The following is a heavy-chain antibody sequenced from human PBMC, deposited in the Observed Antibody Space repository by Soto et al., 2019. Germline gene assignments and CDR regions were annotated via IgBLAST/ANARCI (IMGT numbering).Heavy chain of an antibody. CDR2: MSGSGDDA. CDR3: AKKVTIYAVDPADY. V-gene: IGHV3-23*01. J-gene: IGHJ4*02. CDR1: GFTFSNYG. Sequence: LRLSCAASGFTFSNYGMSWVRQAPGKGLEWVSVMSGSGDDAYYADSVKGRFTISRDNSKNMLYLQMNSLRAEDTAVYFCAKKVTIYAVDPADYWGQGTQVTVSS. D-gene: IGHD3-3*01.